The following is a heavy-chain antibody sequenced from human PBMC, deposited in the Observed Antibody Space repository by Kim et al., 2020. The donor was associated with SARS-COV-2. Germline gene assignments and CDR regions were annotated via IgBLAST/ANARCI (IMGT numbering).Heavy chain of an antibody. V-gene: IGHV1-69*13. D-gene: IGHD4-17*01. CDR2: IIPIFGTA. Sequence: SVKVSCKASGGTFSSYAISWVRQAPGQGLEWMGGIIPIFGTANYAQKFQGRVTITADESTSTAYMELSSLRSEDTAVYYCARVYGGNSAFLYWGQGTLVTVSS. CDR3: ARVYGGNSAFLY. CDR1: GGTFSSYA. J-gene: IGHJ4*02.